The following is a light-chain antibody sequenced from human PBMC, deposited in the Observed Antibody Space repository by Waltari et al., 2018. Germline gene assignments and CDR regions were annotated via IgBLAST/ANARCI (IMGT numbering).Light chain of an antibody. Sequence: AIQLTQSPSSLSASVGHRITIICRASQDIASALAWYVQQPGKAPQLLIYDASTLESGVPSRFSGSGSGTDFTLSISGLQPEDFATYYCQQFINYPLTFGPGTTVDIK. V-gene: IGKV1D-13*01. J-gene: IGKJ3*01. CDR3: QQFINYPLT. CDR1: QDIASA. CDR2: DAS.